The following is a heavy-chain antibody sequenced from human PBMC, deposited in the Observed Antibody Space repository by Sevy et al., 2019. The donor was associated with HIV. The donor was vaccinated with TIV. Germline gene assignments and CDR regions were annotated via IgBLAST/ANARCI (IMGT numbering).Heavy chain of an antibody. CDR2: ISYDGRSK. D-gene: IGHD3-16*01. V-gene: IGHV3-30*03. CDR1: GFTFSSYD. J-gene: IGHJ6*03. Sequence: GGSLRLSCAASGFTFSSYDMHWVRQAPGKGLEWVAVISYDGRSKNYADSVKGRFTISRDNAKSTLYLQMNSLRVEDSAVFYCAAVAFRVGGDPYGTHHFMDVWGKGTTVTVSS. CDR3: AAVAFRVGGDPYGTHHFMDV.